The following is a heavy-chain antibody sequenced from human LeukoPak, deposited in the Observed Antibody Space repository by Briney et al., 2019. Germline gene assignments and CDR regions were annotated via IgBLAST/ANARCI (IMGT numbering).Heavy chain of an antibody. CDR1: GYTLTELS. Sequence: ASVKVSCKVSGYTLTELSMHWVRQAPGKGLEWMGGFDPEDGETIYAQKFQGRVTMTEDTSTDTAYMELSSLRSEDTAVYYCARGGSGYKYDREYFQHWGQGTLVTVSS. D-gene: IGHD3-3*01. V-gene: IGHV1-24*01. CDR2: FDPEDGET. J-gene: IGHJ1*01. CDR3: ARGGSGYKYDREYFQH.